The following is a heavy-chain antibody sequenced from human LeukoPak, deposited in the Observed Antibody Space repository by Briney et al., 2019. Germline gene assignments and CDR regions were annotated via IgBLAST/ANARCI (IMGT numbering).Heavy chain of an antibody. CDR3: VTGVGWELLHYFDY. CDR2: FDTEAGET. J-gene: IGHJ4*02. V-gene: IGHV1-24*01. Sequence: ASVKVSCKVSGYTLTELSMHWVRQAPGNGLEWMGGFDTEAGETIYAQKFQGRVTRTEYTSTDTAYMELSSLRSEDTAVYYCVTGVGWELLHYFDYWGQGTLVTVSS. CDR1: GYTLTELS. D-gene: IGHD1-26*01.